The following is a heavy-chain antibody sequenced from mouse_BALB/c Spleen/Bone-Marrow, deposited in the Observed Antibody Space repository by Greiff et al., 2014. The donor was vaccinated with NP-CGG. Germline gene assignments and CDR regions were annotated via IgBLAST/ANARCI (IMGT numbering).Heavy chain of an antibody. V-gene: IGHV5-9-3*01. CDR3: ARSGGDYALDY. CDR2: ISSGGRYT. CDR1: GFTFSSYA. Sequence: EVQVVESGGGLVKPGGSLKLSCTASGFTFSSYAMSWVRQTPEKRLEWVATISSGGRYTYYPDSVKGRFTISRDNAKNTLYLQMSSLRSEDTAMYYCARSGGDYALDYWGQGTSVTVSS. J-gene: IGHJ4*01.